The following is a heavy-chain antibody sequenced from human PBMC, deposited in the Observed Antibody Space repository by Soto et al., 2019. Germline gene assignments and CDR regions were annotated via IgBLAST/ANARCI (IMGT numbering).Heavy chain of an antibody. CDR1: GSRFSNYV. CDR2: IIPIFNST. Sequence: QVQLVQSGAEVKTPGSSLKVSCKVSGSRFSNYVISWVRQAPGHGLEWLGRIIPIFNSTKYAQNFQGRVTNNGGKTTSTASLGLSRLRSDDTAGYYCAREGRGKKAGYNGLVSLGYWGQGTLVTVSS. CDR3: AREGRGKKAGYNGLVSLGY. V-gene: IGHV1-69*06. J-gene: IGHJ4*02. D-gene: IGHD2-2*02.